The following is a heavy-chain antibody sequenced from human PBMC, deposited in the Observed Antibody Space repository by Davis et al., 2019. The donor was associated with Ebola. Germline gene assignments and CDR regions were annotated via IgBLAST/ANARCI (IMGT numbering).Heavy chain of an antibody. Sequence: GESLKTPCAAPEFTFSGYAMSRVRQAPGKGLEWVSAISGSGGSTYYAGSVKGRFTISRVNSRNTLYLQMNSLRAEDTAVYYCAKERSLPRSYYFDYWGQGTLVTVSS. D-gene: IGHD1-26*01. J-gene: IGHJ4*02. CDR3: AKERSLPRSYYFDY. CDR2: ISGSGGST. CDR1: EFTFSGYA. V-gene: IGHV3-23*01.